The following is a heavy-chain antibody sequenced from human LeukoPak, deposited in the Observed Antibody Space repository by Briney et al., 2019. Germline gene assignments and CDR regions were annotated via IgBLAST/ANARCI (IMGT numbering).Heavy chain of an antibody. CDR1: GGSFSGYY. D-gene: IGHD3-22*01. CDR2: INHSGST. V-gene: IGHV4-34*01. CDR3: ARDFYGNSGYYLDY. J-gene: IGHJ4*02. Sequence: KPSETLSLTCAVYGGSFSGYYWSWIRQPPGKGLEWIGEINHSGSTNYNPSLKSRVTISVDTSKNQFSLRLTSVTAADTAVYYCARDFYGNSGYYLDYWGQGTLLTVSS.